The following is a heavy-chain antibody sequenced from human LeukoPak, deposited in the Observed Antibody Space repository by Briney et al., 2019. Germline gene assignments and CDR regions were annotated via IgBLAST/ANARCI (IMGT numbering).Heavy chain of an antibody. J-gene: IGHJ4*02. CDR2: LWYDGSNK. CDR3: AREWGSGNPYNGPLGY. CDR1: GFTFSDFG. V-gene: IGHV3-33*01. Sequence: GGSLSLSCAASGFTFSDFGRHWVRQAPGKGLEWVATLWYDGSNKYYADFVKGRLTISRDNSKNTLYLQANSLRAEDTAVYYCAREWGSGNPYNGPLGYRGQGTLVTVSS. D-gene: IGHD3-10*01.